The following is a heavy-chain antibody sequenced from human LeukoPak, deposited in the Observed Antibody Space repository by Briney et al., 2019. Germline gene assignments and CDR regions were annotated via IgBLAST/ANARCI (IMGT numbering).Heavy chain of an antibody. CDR2: ISSSSSYI. J-gene: IGHJ5*02. D-gene: IGHD6-13*01. Sequence: PGGSLRLSCAASGFTFSSYSMNWVRQAPGKGLEWVSSISSSSSYIYYADSVKGRFTISRDNAKNSLYLQMNSLRAEATAVYYCGRDGIEEELVLVHWFDRWGQGTLVTVSS. CDR3: GRDGIEEELVLVHWFDR. CDR1: GFTFSSYS. V-gene: IGHV3-21*01.